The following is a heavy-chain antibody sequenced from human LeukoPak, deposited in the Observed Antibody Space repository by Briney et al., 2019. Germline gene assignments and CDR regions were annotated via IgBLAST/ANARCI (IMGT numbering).Heavy chain of an antibody. V-gene: IGHV1-18*01. CDR1: GYTFTSYG. J-gene: IGHJ3*02. D-gene: IGHD1-26*01. Sequence: GASVKVSCKASGYTFTSYGISWVRQAPGQGLEWRGWISAYNGNTNYAQKLQGRVTMTTDTSTSTAYMELRSLRSDDTAVYYSASSGSYYARGAFDIWGQGTMVTVSS. CDR3: ASSGSYYARGAFDI. CDR2: ISAYNGNT.